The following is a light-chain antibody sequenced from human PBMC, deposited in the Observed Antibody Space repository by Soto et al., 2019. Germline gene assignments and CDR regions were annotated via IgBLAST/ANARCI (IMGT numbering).Light chain of an antibody. Sequence: DIEMTQSPSSLSASVGDRVTITCRASQGISRSLNWYQQKPGKAPKLLIYDASILVSGVPARFSGGGSGTEFPLTISSLQREDFATYYCQQSSSTPRTFGQGTKVEVK. CDR2: DAS. CDR3: QQSSSTPRT. J-gene: IGKJ1*01. CDR1: QGISRS. V-gene: IGKV1-39*01.